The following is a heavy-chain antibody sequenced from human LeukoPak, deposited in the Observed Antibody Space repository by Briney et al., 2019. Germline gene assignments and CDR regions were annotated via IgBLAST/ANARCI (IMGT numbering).Heavy chain of an antibody. CDR3: ARIAAAGSHFDY. J-gene: IGHJ4*02. D-gene: IGHD6-13*01. V-gene: IGHV3-48*03. CDR1: GFTFSSYE. Sequence: PGGSLRLSCAASGFTFSSYEMNWVRQAPGKGLEWVSYISSSGSTIYYADSVKGRFTISRDNAKNSLYLQMNNLRAEDTAVYYCARIAAAGSHFDYWGQGTLVTVSS. CDR2: ISSSGSTI.